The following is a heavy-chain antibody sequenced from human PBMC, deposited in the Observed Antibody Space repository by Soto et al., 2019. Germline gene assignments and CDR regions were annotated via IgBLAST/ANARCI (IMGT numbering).Heavy chain of an antibody. D-gene: IGHD4-4*01. CDR1: GVSITSTDW. Sequence: QVQLQESGPGLVKPSETLSLSCAVSGVSITSTDWWRWVRQPPGKGLQWIGEVSLGGGANYNPSLKSRVTISVDNSKNQFSLTLNSVTAADTAVYFCAGSTADTTLKASSFWGQGTLVTVSS. V-gene: IGHV4-4*02. J-gene: IGHJ4*02. CDR2: VSLGGGA. CDR3: AGSTADTTLKASSF.